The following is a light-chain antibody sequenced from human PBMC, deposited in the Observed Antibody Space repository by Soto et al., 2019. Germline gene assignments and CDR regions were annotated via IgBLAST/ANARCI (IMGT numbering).Light chain of an antibody. Sequence: SYELTQPPSVSVAPGQTARIICGGNNIGSKSVHWYQQKAGQAPEVVVFHDSDRPSGIPDRFSGSKFGTTATLTISGLQAEDEADYYCSSYTSSSTVVFGGGTKVTVL. CDR1: NIGSKS. J-gene: IGLJ2*01. CDR2: HDS. CDR3: SSYTSSSTVV. V-gene: IGLV3-21*02.